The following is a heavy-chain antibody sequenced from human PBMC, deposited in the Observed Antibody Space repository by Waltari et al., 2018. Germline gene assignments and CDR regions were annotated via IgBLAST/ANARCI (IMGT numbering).Heavy chain of an antibody. J-gene: IGHJ4*02. CDR1: GFTFSSYG. CDR3: ATDCGGDCYDDY. Sequence: QVQLVESGGGVVQPGGSLRLSCAASGFTFSSYGMHWVRQAPGKGLEWVAFIRYDGSNKYYADSVKGRFTISRDNSKNTLYLQMNSLRAEDTAVYYCATDCGGDCYDDYWGQGTLVTVSS. CDR2: IRYDGSNK. V-gene: IGHV3-30*02. D-gene: IGHD2-21*01.